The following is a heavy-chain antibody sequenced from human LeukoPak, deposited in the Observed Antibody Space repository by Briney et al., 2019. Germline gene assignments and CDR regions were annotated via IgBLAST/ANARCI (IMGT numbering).Heavy chain of an antibody. J-gene: IGHJ3*02. CDR3: ARLYGPDAFDI. V-gene: IGHV3-66*01. CDR1: GFTVSSNY. Sequence: GGSLRLSCAASGFTVSSNYMSWVRQAPGKGLEWVSVIYSGGSTSYADSVKGRFTISRDSSKNTLFLQMNSLRTEDTAVYYCARLYGPDAFDIWGQGTMVTVSS. CDR2: IYSGGST. D-gene: IGHD4-17*01.